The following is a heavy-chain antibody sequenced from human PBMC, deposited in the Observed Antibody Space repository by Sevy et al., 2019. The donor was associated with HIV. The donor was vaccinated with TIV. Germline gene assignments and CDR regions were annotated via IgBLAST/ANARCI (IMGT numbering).Heavy chain of an antibody. CDR1: GYNFNTDW. V-gene: IGHV5-51*01. Sequence: GESLKISCKSSGYNFNTDWIGWVRQMPGKGLDWMGIIYPGDSDTRYSPSFQGHITIFADKSISTAFVQWNSLKASDTAMYYCASAGRPTRGFDSWGQGTVVTVSS. J-gene: IGHJ4*02. CDR2: IYPGDSDT. CDR3: ASAGRPTRGFDS. D-gene: IGHD1-26*01.